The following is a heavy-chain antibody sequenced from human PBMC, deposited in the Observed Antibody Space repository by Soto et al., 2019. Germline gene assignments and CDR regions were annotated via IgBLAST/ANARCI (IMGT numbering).Heavy chain of an antibody. V-gene: IGHV3-33*01. D-gene: IGHD1-1*01. CDR2: IWYDGSTK. CDR3: ARDRGNWNDFGHYYYGMDV. J-gene: IGHJ6*02. Sequence: QVRLVESGGGVVQPGRSLRLSCAASGFTFSSYGIHWVRQAPGKGLEWVAVIWYDGSTKYYTDSVKGRFTISRDNPKNTLYLQMNSLRVEDTAVYYCARDRGNWNDFGHYYYGMDVWGQGTTVTVSS. CDR1: GFTFSSYG.